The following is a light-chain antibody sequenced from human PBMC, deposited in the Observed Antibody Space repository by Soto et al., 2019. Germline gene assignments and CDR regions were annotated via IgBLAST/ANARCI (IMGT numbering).Light chain of an antibody. Sequence: EIVLTQSPVTLYLSPGERVTLSCRASQSVGRYLAWYQQRPGQAPRLLFYDTSNRATGIPPRFSGSGSGTDFTLTISSLEPDDFTVYYCPTRSTWPWTFGQGTKVEVK. V-gene: IGKV3-11*01. CDR2: DTS. J-gene: IGKJ1*01. CDR1: QSVGRY. CDR3: PTRSTWPWT.